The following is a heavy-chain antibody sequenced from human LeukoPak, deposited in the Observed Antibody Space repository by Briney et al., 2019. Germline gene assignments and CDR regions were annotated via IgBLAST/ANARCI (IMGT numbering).Heavy chain of an antibody. CDR2: IYPGDSDT. J-gene: IGHJ2*01. CDR3: ARADYGDYVKLRYFDL. Sequence: RGESLKISCQGSGYSFSNYWIGWVRQMPGKGLDWMGIIYPGDSDTRYSPSFQGQVTISADKSISTAYLQWSSLRASDTAMYYCARADYGDYVKLRYFDLWGRGTLVTVSS. D-gene: IGHD4-17*01. CDR1: GYSFSNYW. V-gene: IGHV5-51*01.